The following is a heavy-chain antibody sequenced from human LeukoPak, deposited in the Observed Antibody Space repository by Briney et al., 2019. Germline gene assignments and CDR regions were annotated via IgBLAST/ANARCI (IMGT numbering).Heavy chain of an antibody. Sequence: SVKLSCKASGGTFSSYTISWVRQAPGQGLEWMGRIIPILGIANYAQKFQGRVTITADKSTSTAYMELSSLRSEDTAVYYCARDLTYYYDSSRLAPQEFDYWGQATLVTASS. J-gene: IGHJ4*02. V-gene: IGHV1-69*04. CDR2: IIPILGIA. D-gene: IGHD3-22*01. CDR3: ARDLTYYYDSSRLAPQEFDY. CDR1: GGTFSSYT.